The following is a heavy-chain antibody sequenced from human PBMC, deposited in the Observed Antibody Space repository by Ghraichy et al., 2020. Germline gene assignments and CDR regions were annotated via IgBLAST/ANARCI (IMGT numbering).Heavy chain of an antibody. CDR1: GFTFSSFW. D-gene: IGHD3-16*01. Sequence: GGLRLSCAASGFTFSSFWMNWVRQAPGKGLEWVANIKPDGSGTDYVDSLRGRFTISRDNAKNSLYLQMNSLRAEDTAVYYCARGGKPWALDYWGQGTLVTVSS. V-gene: IGHV3-7*03. CDR2: IKPDGSGT. J-gene: IGHJ4*02. CDR3: ARGGKPWALDY.